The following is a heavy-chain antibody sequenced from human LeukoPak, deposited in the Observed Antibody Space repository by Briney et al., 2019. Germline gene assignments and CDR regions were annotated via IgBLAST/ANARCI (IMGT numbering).Heavy chain of an antibody. CDR1: GLTFSSYA. CDR3: AILPSVAGTNYYYGMDV. J-gene: IGHJ6*02. V-gene: IGHV3-23*01. CDR2: ISGSGGST. D-gene: IGHD6-19*01. Sequence: GGSLRLSCAASGLTFSSYAMSWVRQAPGKGLEWVSAISGSGGSTYYADSVKGRFTISRDNSKNTLYLQMNSLRAEDTAVYYCAILPSVAGTNYYYGMDVWGQGTTVTVSS.